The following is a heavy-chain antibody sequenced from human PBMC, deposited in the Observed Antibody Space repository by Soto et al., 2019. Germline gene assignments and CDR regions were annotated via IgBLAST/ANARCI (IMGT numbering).Heavy chain of an antibody. CDR2: IIPIFGTA. Sequence: QVQLVQSGAEVKKPGSSVKVSCKASGGTFSSYAISWVRQAPGQGLEWMGGIIPIFGTANYAQKFQGRVTIPGDKSRRTAYRGLSGWRSGDRAVYYWGGAPGGSSSWYGQTHWFAPWGQGPLVPVSS. J-gene: IGHJ5*02. CDR1: GGTFSSYA. D-gene: IGHD6-13*01. V-gene: IGHV1-69*06. CDR3: GGAPGGSSSWYGQTHWFAP.